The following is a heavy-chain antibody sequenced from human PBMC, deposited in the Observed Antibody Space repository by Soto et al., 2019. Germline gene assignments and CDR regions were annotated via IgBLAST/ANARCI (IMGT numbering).Heavy chain of an antibody. Sequence: GESLKISCAASGFTFSSYDMHWVRQATGKGLEWVSAIGTAGDTYYPGSVKGRFTISRENAKNSLYLQMNSLRAGDTAVYYCARKQLVYYYYGMDVWGQGTTVTVSS. J-gene: IGHJ6*02. CDR3: ARKQLVYYYYGMDV. V-gene: IGHV3-13*01. D-gene: IGHD6-6*01. CDR1: GFTFSSYD. CDR2: IGTAGDT.